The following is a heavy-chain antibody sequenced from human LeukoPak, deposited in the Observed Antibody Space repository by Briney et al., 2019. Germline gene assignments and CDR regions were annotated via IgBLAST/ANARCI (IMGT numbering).Heavy chain of an antibody. V-gene: IGHV1-69*05. D-gene: IGHD6-6*01. CDR2: IIPIFGTA. CDR3: ARDHSSSSPRDYYYHMDV. J-gene: IGHJ6*03. Sequence: ASVKVSCKASGGTFSSYAISWVRQAPGQGLEWMGGIIPIFGTANYAQKFQGRVTITTDESTSTAYMELSSLRSEDTAVYYCARDHSSSSPRDYYYHMDVWGKGTTVTVSS. CDR1: GGTFSSYA.